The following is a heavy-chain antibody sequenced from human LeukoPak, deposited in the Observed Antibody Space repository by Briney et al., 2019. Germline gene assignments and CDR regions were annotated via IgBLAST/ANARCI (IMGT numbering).Heavy chain of an antibody. V-gene: IGHV4-59*01. D-gene: IGHD3-22*01. J-gene: IGHJ3*02. Sequence: PSETLSLTCTVSGGSISSYYWSWIRQPPGKGLEWIGYIYYSGSTNYNPSLKSRVTISVDTSKNQFPLKLSSVTAADTAVYYCASSPNYYDSSGYRGFAFDIWGQGTMVTVSS. CDR1: GGSISSYY. CDR3: ASSPNYYDSSGYRGFAFDI. CDR2: IYYSGST.